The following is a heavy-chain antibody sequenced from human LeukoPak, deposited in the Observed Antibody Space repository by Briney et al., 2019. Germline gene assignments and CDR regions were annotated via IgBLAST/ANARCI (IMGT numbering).Heavy chain of an antibody. J-gene: IGHJ4*02. CDR1: GGTFSSYA. V-gene: IGHV1-69*13. CDR3: ARDYYGSGPPDY. D-gene: IGHD3-10*01. Sequence: SVKVSCKASGGTFSSYAISWVRQAPGQGLEWMGGIIPIFGTANYAQKFQGRVTITADESTSTAYMELSSLRSEDTAVYYCARDYYGSGPPDYWGQGTLVTVSS. CDR2: IIPIFGTA.